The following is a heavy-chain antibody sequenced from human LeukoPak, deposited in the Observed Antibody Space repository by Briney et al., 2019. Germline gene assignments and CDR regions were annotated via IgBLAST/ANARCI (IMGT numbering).Heavy chain of an antibody. CDR3: AGRYCSGGDCYSWFDP. Sequence: SETLSLTCAVYGGSFSSYNWSWIRQPPGRGLEWIGEINHSGSANYNPSLKSRVTISLDTSKNQFSLKVNSVTAADTAVYYCAGRYCSGGDCYSWFDPWGRGTLVTVSS. CDR2: INHSGSA. J-gene: IGHJ5*02. D-gene: IGHD2-15*01. CDR1: GGSFSSYN. V-gene: IGHV4-34*01.